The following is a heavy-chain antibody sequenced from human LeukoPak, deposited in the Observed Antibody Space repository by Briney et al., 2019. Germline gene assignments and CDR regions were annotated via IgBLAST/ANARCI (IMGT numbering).Heavy chain of an antibody. Sequence: PSETLSLTCTVSGGSISNFYWSWIRQPPGKGLEWIGYIYYSGSTNYNPSLKSRVTISVDTSKNQFSLTLTSLTAADTAVYYCVRSGGVLTGRRGYFDRWGQGILVIVSS. V-gene: IGHV4-59*08. CDR3: VRSGGVLTGRRGYFDR. J-gene: IGHJ5*02. CDR1: GGSISNFY. D-gene: IGHD1-14*01. CDR2: IYYSGST.